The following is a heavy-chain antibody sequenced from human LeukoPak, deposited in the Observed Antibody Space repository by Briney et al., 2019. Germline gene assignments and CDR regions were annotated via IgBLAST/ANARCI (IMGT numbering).Heavy chain of an antibody. J-gene: IGHJ3*01. CDR1: GFTFSSYA. CDR3: ARTERYYYDL. D-gene: IGHD3-22*01. CDR2: ISSNGGST. Sequence: AGSLRLSCAASGFTFSSYAMHWVRQAPGKGLEYVSAISSNGGSTYYANSVKGRFTISRDHSKNTLYLQMGSLRAEDMAVYYCARTERYYYDLWGRGTMVTVSS. V-gene: IGHV3-64*01.